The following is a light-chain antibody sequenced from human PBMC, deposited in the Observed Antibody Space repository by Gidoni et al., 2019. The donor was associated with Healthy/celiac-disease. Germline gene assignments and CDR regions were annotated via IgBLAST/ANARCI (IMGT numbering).Light chain of an antibody. V-gene: IGKV1-5*03. CDR3: QQYNSYSFT. Sequence: DIQLPQSPSTLSASVGDRVTITCRASQSISSWLAWYQQKPGKAPKLLIYKASSLESGVPSRFSGSGSGTECTLTISSLQPDDFATYYCQQYNSYSFTFXPXTKVXIK. J-gene: IGKJ3*01. CDR2: KAS. CDR1: QSISSW.